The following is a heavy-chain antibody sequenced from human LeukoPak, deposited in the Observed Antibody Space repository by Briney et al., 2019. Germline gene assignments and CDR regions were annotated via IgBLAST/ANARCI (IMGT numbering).Heavy chain of an antibody. CDR2: INPYSGGT. Sequence: ASVTVSCWAFGYTFSGYYMLGWRRPPGQGGEGWGGINPYSGGTNYAQKFQAWITMTRDTSTSTAYMELSRLRSDDTAVYYCARVGYYGSGSYYNGAFDIWGQGTMVTVSS. J-gene: IGHJ3*02. D-gene: IGHD3-10*01. CDR3: ARVGYYGSGSYYNGAFDI. CDR1: GYTFSGYY. V-gene: IGHV1-2*04.